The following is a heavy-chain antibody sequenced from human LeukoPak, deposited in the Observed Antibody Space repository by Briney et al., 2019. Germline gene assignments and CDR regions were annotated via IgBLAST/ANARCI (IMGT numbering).Heavy chain of an antibody. D-gene: IGHD3-3*01. J-gene: IGHJ4*02. CDR3: ARGLNDSWTGENY. CDR1: DGSFSGYY. Sequence: SETLSLTCAVYDGSFSGYYWSWVRQPPGKGLEWIGEINHSGSTNYNPSLKSRVTISLDTSKSQFSLKVRYVTAADTAVYYCARGLNDSWTGENYWGQGTLVTVSS. CDR2: INHSGST. V-gene: IGHV4-34*01.